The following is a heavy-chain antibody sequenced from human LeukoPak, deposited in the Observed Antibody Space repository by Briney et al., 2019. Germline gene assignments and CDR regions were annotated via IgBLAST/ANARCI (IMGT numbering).Heavy chain of an antibody. CDR1: GFTFSSYA. J-gene: IGHJ1*01. CDR3: ARTDPYDSSGYYYAYFQH. D-gene: IGHD3-22*01. Sequence: GGSLRLSCAASGFTFSSYAMHWVRQAPGKGLEYVSAISSNGGSTYYANSVKGRFTISRDNSKNTPYLQMGSLRAEDMAVYYCARTDPYDSSGYYYAYFQHWGQGTLVTVSS. CDR2: ISSNGGST. V-gene: IGHV3-64*01.